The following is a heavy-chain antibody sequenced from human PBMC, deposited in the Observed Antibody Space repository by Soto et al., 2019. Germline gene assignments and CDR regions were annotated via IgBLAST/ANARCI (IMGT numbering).Heavy chain of an antibody. D-gene: IGHD6-19*01. CDR1: GDSVSRDGAA. J-gene: IGHJ5*02. CDR3: AGGWLRNWFDP. CDR2: TYYSSKWYK. V-gene: IGHV6-1*01. Sequence: SQTLSLTCAISGDSVSRDGAAWNWIRQSPSRGLEWLGRTYYSSKWYKDYALSVKSRISFDPDTSKNQFSLQLNFLIPDDTAVYYCAGGWLRNWFDPWGQGTLVTVSS.